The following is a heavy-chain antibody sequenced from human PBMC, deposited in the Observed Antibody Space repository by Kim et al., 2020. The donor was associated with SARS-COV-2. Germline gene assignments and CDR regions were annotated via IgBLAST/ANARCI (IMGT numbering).Heavy chain of an antibody. Sequence: YAASAKGRLTISRDNTNHTLYLRISSLRPEDTAIYYCSRTWGSGSSRGMDVWGQGTTVTVS. CDR3: SRTWGSGSSRGMDV. D-gene: IGHD3-10*01. V-gene: IGHV3-23*01. J-gene: IGHJ6*02.